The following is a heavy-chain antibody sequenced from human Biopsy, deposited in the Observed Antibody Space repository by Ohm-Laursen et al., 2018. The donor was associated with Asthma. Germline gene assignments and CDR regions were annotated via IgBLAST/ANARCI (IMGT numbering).Heavy chain of an antibody. D-gene: IGHD5-12*01. Sequence: SLRLSCAATGFMFRGFGMHWVRQAPGKGLEWVAVISYDGNHKFYEDSVKGRFTISRDNSKNTLYLQMNSLRTEDTAVYYCAKRRGYSGHDNDYWGQGTLVIVSS. CDR2: ISYDGNHK. V-gene: IGHV3-30*18. CDR3: AKRRGYSGHDNDY. J-gene: IGHJ4*02. CDR1: GFMFRGFG.